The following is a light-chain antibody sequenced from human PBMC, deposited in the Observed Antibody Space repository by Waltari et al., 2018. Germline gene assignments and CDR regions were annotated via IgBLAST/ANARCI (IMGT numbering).Light chain of an antibody. CDR2: DVN. V-gene: IGLV2-14*03. CDR3: SSFTRTNSWV. CDR1: SSDVGGYNY. Sequence: HSALAQPASVSGSPGQSITISCTGTSSDVGGYNYVSWYQQHPGKAPRHMIYDVNKRPSVVSDRFPGSKSGNTASLTISELQAEDEADYYCSSFTRTNSWVFGGGTKLTVL. J-gene: IGLJ3*02.